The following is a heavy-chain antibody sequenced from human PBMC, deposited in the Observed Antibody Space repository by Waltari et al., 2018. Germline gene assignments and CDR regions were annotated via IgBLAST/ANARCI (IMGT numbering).Heavy chain of an antibody. J-gene: IGHJ4*02. CDR2: IKKDGREK. CDR3: AIIRSSSIES. Sequence: ELQLVESGGGLVQPGGSLRLSCAASGFIFNKSWMSWFRQDPAKGREWVANIKKDGREKFYVDSGKGRFTIARDNAKNSVYLQMDSLRAEDTAVYYCAIIRSSSIESWGQGTLVTVSS. V-gene: IGHV3-7*02. CDR1: GFIFNKSW. D-gene: IGHD6-6*01.